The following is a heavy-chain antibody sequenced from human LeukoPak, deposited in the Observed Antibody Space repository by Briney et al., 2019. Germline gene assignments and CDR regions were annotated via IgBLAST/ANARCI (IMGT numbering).Heavy chain of an antibody. J-gene: IGHJ4*02. V-gene: IGHV4-34*01. CDR1: GGSFSGYY. CDR3: ARGVRYCSGGSCYYYFDY. D-gene: IGHD2-15*01. CDR2: INHSGST. Sequence: SETLSLTCAVYGGSFSGYYWSWIRQPPGKGLEWIGEINHSGSTNYNPSLKSRVTISVGTSKNQFSLKLSSVTAADTAVYYCARGVRYCSGGSCYYYFDYWGQGTLVTVSS.